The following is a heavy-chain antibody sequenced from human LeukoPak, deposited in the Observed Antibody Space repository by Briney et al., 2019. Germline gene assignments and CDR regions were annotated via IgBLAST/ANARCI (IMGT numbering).Heavy chain of an antibody. D-gene: IGHD3-10*01. J-gene: IGHJ4*02. CDR3: LAAGGY. CDR1: GFTFSSYA. V-gene: IGHV3-23*01. Sequence: GGSLRLSCAASGFTFSSYAMSWVRQAPGKGLEWVSGLSGSGGSTYHADSVKGRFSISRDNAKNSLYLQMSSLSAEDTAVYYCLAAGGYWGQGTLVTVSS. CDR2: LSGSGGST.